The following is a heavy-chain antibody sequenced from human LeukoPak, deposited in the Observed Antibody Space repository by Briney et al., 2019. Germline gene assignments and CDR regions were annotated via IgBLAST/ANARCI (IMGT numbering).Heavy chain of an antibody. Sequence: GASVKVSCKASGGTFSSYAISWVRQAPGQGLEWMGGIIPIFGTANYAQKLQGRVTMTTDTSTSTAYMELRSLRSDDTAVYYCAREFVLGQQQLVLDYWGQGTLVTVSS. J-gene: IGHJ4*02. CDR1: GGTFSSYA. D-gene: IGHD6-13*01. CDR3: AREFVLGQQQLVLDY. CDR2: IIPIFGTA. V-gene: IGHV1-69*05.